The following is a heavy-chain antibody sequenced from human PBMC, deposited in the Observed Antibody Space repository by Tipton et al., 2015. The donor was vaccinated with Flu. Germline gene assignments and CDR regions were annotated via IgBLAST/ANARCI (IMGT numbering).Heavy chain of an antibody. J-gene: IGHJ5*01. CDR1: GDSIRSDY. CDR3: ARDLGAFNWFDS. Sequence: GLVKPSETLSLTCIVSGDSIRSDYFWGWIRQPAGKGLEWIGRIYISGSTNYNPSLKSRVSISLDRAKNQFSLKVNSVTAADTAVYYCARDLGAFNWFDSWGQGTLVTVSS. V-gene: IGHV4-61*02. D-gene: IGHD3-16*01. CDR2: IYISGST.